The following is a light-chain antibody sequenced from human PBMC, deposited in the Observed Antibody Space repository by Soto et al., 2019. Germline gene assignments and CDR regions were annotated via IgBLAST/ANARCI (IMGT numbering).Light chain of an antibody. CDR3: QHRSNVLT. CDR1: QAISSY. Sequence: DIQMTQSPSSLSASVGDRVSITCRASQAISSYLAWYQQKPGKVPKVLIYAASTLQSGVPSRFSGSGSGTHFTLTISSLEPEDFAVYYCQHRSNVLTFGGGTKVEIK. J-gene: IGKJ4*01. V-gene: IGKV1-27*01. CDR2: AAS.